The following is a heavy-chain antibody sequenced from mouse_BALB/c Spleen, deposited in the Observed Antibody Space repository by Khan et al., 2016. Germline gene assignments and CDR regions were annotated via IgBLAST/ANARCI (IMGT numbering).Heavy chain of an antibody. Sequence: EVELVESGGGLVQPGGSLKLSCAASEFTFSSYGMSWVRQTPDKRLELVATINSNGGSTYYPDSVKGRFTISRDNAKNTLYLQMSSLKSEDTAMYYCARGGYGYHYFDYWGQGTTLTVSS. CDR2: INSNGGST. CDR3: ARGGYGYHYFDY. D-gene: IGHD1-2*01. J-gene: IGHJ2*01. V-gene: IGHV5-6-3*01. CDR1: EFTFSSYG.